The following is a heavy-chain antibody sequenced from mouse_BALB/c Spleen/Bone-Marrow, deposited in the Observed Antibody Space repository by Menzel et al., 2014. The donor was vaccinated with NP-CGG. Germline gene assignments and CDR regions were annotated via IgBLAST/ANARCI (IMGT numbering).Heavy chain of an antibody. V-gene: IGHV1-69*01. CDR3: ARSDYRFDPLPY. Sequence: QVQLQQPGAELVMPGASVKMSCKASGHTFTDYWMHWVKQRPGQGLEWIGAIDTXDSYTSYNQKFKGKATLTVDESSSTAYMQLSSLTSEDSAVYYCARSDYRFDPLPYWGQGTLVTVSA. CDR1: GHTFTDYW. J-gene: IGHJ3*01. D-gene: IGHD2-14*01. CDR2: IDTXDSYT.